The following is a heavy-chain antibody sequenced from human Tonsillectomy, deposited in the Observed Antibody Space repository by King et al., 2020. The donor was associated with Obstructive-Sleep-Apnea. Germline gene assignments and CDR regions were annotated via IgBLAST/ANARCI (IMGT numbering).Heavy chain of an antibody. D-gene: IGHD3-22*01. CDR1: GFTFSSYS. CDR2: ISSSSSTI. CDR3: AMYYYDSSGSGG. V-gene: IGHV3-48*01. J-gene: IGHJ4*02. Sequence: VQLVESGGGLVQPGGSLRLSCAASGFTFSSYSMNWVRQAPGKGLEWVSYISSSSSTIYYADSVKDRCTISRDNAKNSLYLQMNSLRAEDTAVYYCAMYYYDSSGSGGWGQGTLVTVSS.